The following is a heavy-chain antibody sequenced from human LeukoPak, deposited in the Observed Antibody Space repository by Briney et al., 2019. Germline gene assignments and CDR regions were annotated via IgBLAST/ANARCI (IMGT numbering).Heavy chain of an antibody. CDR1: GGSISSSSYY. Sequence: SETLSLTCTVSGGSISSSSYYWGWIRQPPGKGLEWIGSIYYSGSTYYNPSLKSRVTISVDTSKNQFSLKLSSVTAADTAVYYCAMSYLDYYYYYMDVWGKGTTVTVSS. J-gene: IGHJ6*03. CDR2: IYYSGST. D-gene: IGHD3-16*01. V-gene: IGHV4-39*01. CDR3: AMSYLDYYYYYMDV.